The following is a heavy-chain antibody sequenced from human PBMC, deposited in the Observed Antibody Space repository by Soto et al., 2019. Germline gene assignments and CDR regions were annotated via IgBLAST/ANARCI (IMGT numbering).Heavy chain of an antibody. CDR3: AAKLGTTHYFDF. Sequence: SETLSLTCSVSGDPVSSGSYYWTWVRQHPVKGLEWIGYIYHTGSTYYNPSLQSRLIMSIDTSKNQFSLHLYSVTAADTAAYFCAAKLGTTHYFDFWGQGSLVTVSS. CDR2: IYHTGST. J-gene: IGHJ4*02. D-gene: IGHD7-27*01. V-gene: IGHV4-31*03. CDR1: GDPVSSGSYY.